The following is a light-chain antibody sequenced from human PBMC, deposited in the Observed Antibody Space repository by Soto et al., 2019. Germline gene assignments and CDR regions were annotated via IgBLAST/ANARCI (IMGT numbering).Light chain of an antibody. V-gene: IGKV3-15*01. CDR3: QQYNNWPPYT. CDR1: QSVSSN. J-gene: IGKJ2*01. CDR2: GAS. Sequence: EIVMTQSPATLSVSPGERATLSCRASQSVSSNLAWYHQKPGQAPSLLIYGASTRATGVPARFSGSGSGTEFTLNISSLQSEDFAVYYCQQYNNWPPYTFGQGTKLEIK.